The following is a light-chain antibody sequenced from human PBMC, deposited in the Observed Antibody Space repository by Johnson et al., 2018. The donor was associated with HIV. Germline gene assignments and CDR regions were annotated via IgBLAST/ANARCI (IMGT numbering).Light chain of an antibody. CDR1: SSNIGNNY. J-gene: IGLJ1*01. V-gene: IGLV1-51*01. Sequence: HSVLTQPPSVSAAPGQRVTIYCSGSSSNIGNNYVSWYQHLPGTAPKLLIYDNNKRPSGIPDRFSGSKSGTSATLGITGLQTGDEADYYCGTWDSGLSAVYVFGTGTKVSVL. CDR2: DNN. CDR3: GTWDSGLSAVYV.